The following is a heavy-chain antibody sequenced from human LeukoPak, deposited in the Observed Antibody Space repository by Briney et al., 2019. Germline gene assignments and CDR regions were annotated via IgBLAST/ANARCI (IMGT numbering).Heavy chain of an antibody. V-gene: IGHV3-33*01. Sequence: GRSLRLSCAASGFTFSSYGMHWVRQAPGKGLEWVAVIWYDGSNKYYADSVKGRFTISRDNSKNTLYLQMNSLRAEDTAVYYCARDSRIVGAKHNWFQPWGQGPLVTVFS. CDR2: IWYDGSNK. D-gene: IGHD1-26*01. J-gene: IGHJ5*02. CDR3: ARDSRIVGAKHNWFQP. CDR1: GFTFSSYG.